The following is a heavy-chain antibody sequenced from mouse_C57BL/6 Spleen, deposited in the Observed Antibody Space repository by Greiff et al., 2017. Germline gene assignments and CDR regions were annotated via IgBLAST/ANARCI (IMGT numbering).Heavy chain of an antibody. CDR2: IHPNSGST. CDR3: ARDPYDGYYGFAY. V-gene: IGHV1-64*01. Sequence: VQLQQPGAELVKPGASVKLSCKASGYTFTSYWMHWVKQRPGQGLEWIGMIHPNSGSTNYNEKFKSKATLTVDKSSSTAYMQLSSLTSEDSAVYYCARDPYDGYYGFAYWGQGTLVTVSA. D-gene: IGHD2-3*01. J-gene: IGHJ3*01. CDR1: GYTFTSYW.